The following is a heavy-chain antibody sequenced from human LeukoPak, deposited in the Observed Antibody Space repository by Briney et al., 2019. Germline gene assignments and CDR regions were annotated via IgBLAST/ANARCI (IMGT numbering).Heavy chain of an antibody. D-gene: IGHD1-26*01. J-gene: IGHJ6*03. CDR3: AREGSGSYFSYYYYYMDV. CDR2: ISSSSSTI. Sequence: GGSLRLSCAASEFTVSSNYMSWVRQAPGKGLEWVSYISSSSSTIYYADSVKGRFTISRDNAKNSLYLQMNSLRAEDTAVYYCAREGSGSYFSYYYYYMDVWGKGTTVTVSS. CDR1: EFTVSSNY. V-gene: IGHV3-48*01.